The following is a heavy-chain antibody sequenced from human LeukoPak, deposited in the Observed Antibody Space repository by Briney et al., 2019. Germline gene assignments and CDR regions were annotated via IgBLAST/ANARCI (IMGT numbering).Heavy chain of an antibody. CDR3: ARGGRGGCGGDCYLFDY. D-gene: IGHD2-21*02. J-gene: IGHJ4*02. V-gene: IGHV4-34*01. CDR1: GGSFSGYY. CDR2: INQSGST. Sequence: SETLSLTCAVYGGSFSGYYWNWIRQPPGRGLEWIGEINQSGSTNFNPSLKSRVTISVDTSKNQFSLKLSSVTAADTAVYYCARGGRGGCGGDCYLFDYCDQGTLVTVSS.